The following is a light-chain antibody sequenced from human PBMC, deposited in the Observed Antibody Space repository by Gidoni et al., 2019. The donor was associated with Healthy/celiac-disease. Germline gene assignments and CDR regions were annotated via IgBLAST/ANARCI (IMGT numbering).Light chain of an antibody. V-gene: IGKV3-20*01. CDR1: QSVSSSY. J-gene: IGKJ4*01. CDR2: GAS. CDR3: QQYGSSPLT. Sequence: IVLTQIPGTLSLSPGERATLSCRASQSVSSSYLAWYQQKPGQAPRLLIYGASSRATGIPDRFSGSGSGTDFTLTISRLEPEDFAVYYCQQYGSSPLTFGGGTKVEIK.